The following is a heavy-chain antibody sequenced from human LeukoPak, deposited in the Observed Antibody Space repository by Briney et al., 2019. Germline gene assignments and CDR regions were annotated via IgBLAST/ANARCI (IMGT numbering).Heavy chain of an antibody. D-gene: IGHD3-22*01. CDR3: PRGKYYYDSSGYLAP. Sequence: GGSLRLSCAASGFTFSSYDMHWVRQATGKGLEWVSAIDTAGDTYYPGSVKGRFTISRENAKNSLYLQMNSLRAGDTAVYYCPRGKYYYDSSGYLAPWGQGTLVTVSS. V-gene: IGHV3-13*01. J-gene: IGHJ5*02. CDR2: IDTAGDT. CDR1: GFTFSSYD.